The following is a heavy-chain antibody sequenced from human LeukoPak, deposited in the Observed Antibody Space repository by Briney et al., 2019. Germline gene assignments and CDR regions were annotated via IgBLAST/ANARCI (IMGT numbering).Heavy chain of an antibody. CDR1: GFTVSSNY. V-gene: IGHV3-53*01. Sequence: PGGSLRLSCAASGFTVSSNYMSWVRQAPGKGLEWVSVIYSGGSTYYADSVKGRFTISRDNSKNTLYLQMNSLRAEDTAVYYCARSYSSGRYGYFDYWGQGTLVTVSS. J-gene: IGHJ4*02. D-gene: IGHD6-19*01. CDR3: ARSYSSGRYGYFDY. CDR2: IYSGGST.